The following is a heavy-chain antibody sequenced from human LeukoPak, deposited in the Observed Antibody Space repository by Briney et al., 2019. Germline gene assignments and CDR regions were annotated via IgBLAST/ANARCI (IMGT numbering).Heavy chain of an antibody. CDR2: IWYDGSNK. CDR1: GFTFSSYG. CDR3: ASGWFGELLALSDY. V-gene: IGHV3-33*01. J-gene: IGHJ4*02. D-gene: IGHD3-10*01. Sequence: GGSLRLSCAASGFTFSSYGMHWVRQAPGKGLEWVAVIWYDGSNKYYADSVKGRFTISRDNSKNTLYLQMNSLRAEDTAVYYCASGWFGELLALSDYWGQGTLVTVSS.